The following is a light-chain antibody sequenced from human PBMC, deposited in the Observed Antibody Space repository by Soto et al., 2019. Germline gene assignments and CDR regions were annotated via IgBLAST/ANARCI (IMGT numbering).Light chain of an antibody. CDR1: QSISSH. J-gene: IGKJ5*01. V-gene: IGKV1-39*01. CDR2: TAS. CDR3: QQSYSTPIS. Sequence: DIRMTQSPSSLSASVGDTVTITCRASQSISSHLNWYQQKPGKAPNLLMYTASNLQSGVPSRFSGSGSGTDFTLTISSLQPEDFATYYCQQSYSTPISFGQGTLLEIK.